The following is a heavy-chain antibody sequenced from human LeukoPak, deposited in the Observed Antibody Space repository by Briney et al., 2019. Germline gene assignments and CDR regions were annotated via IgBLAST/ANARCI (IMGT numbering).Heavy chain of an antibody. D-gene: IGHD6-13*01. CDR3: GRDYTSSWTPLFNY. V-gene: IGHV3-33*01. CDR1: GFTFTNYG. Sequence: GGSLRLSCATSGFTFTNYGMHWVRQAPGRGLEWVAALWSDGIETSYADSVRGRFTISRDNSRNTLFLQMDSLRAEDTAVYYCGRDYTSSWTPLFNYWGQGTLVTVSS. J-gene: IGHJ4*02. CDR2: LWSDGIET.